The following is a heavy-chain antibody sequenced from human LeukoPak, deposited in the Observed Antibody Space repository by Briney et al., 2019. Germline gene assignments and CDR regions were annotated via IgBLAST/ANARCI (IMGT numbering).Heavy chain of an antibody. Sequence: GESLKISCKGSKYIFTNYWIAWVRQVPGKGLESVGVICPGDSDTRYSPSFQGQVTISADNSISTAYLQWSSLKASDTAVYYCAMGVQNWFDPWGQGTLVTVSS. CDR2: ICPGDSDT. V-gene: IGHV5-51*01. J-gene: IGHJ5*02. CDR3: AMGVQNWFDP. CDR1: KYIFTNYW.